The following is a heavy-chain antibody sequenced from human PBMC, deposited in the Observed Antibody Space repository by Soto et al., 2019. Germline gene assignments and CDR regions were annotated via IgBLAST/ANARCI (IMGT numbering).Heavy chain of an antibody. Sequence: EVQLVESGGGLVQPGGSLRLSCAAPGFSFSSYWMNWVRLAPGKGLEWVANIKKDGSEKLYVDSVEGRFTISRDNAKNSLFLQMNNLRADDTAMYYCVGGSGWLMDTWGQGTPVIVSS. CDR2: IKKDGSEK. J-gene: IGHJ5*02. D-gene: IGHD6-19*01. V-gene: IGHV3-7*03. CDR1: GFSFSSYW. CDR3: VGGSGWLMDT.